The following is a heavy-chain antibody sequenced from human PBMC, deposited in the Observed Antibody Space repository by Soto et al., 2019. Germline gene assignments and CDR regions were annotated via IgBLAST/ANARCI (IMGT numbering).Heavy chain of an antibody. D-gene: IGHD6-6*01. CDR2: ISASNGNP. Sequence: ASVKVSCPASGYTFTSYGISWVRQAPGQGLELMGWISASNGNPHYAQKLQGRVTMTTDTSTSTAYMELRSLRSDDTAVHYCARDPVAARHEVYYSYGMDVWGQGTTVTVSS. CDR1: GYTFTSYG. CDR3: ARDPVAARHEVYYSYGMDV. V-gene: IGHV1-18*01. J-gene: IGHJ6*02.